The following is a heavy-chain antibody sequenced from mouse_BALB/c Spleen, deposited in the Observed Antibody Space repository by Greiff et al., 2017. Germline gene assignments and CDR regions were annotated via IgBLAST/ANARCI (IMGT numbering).Heavy chain of an antibody. CDR3: ADGYYAY. CDR1: GFNINDTY. D-gene: IGHD2-3*01. V-gene: IGHV14-3*02. CDR2: IDPANGNT. J-gene: IGHJ3*01. Sequence: VQLQQSGAELVKPGASVKLSCTASGFNINDTYMHWVKQRPEQGLEWIGRIDPANGNTKYDPKFQGKATITADTSSNTAYLQLSSLTSEDTAVYYCADGYYAYWGQGTLVTVSA.